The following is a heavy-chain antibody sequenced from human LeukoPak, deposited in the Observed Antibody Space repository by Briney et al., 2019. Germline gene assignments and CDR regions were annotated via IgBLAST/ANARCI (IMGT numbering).Heavy chain of an antibody. Sequence: GGSLRLSCAASGFTFSSYWMHWVRQAPGKGLVWVSRINSDGSSTSYADSVKGRFTISRDNAKNTLYLQMNSPRAEGTAVYYCARVGLSGYDYHGDYWGQGTLVTVSS. CDR3: ARVGLSGYDYHGDY. D-gene: IGHD5-12*01. V-gene: IGHV3-74*01. J-gene: IGHJ4*02. CDR2: INSDGSST. CDR1: GFTFSSYW.